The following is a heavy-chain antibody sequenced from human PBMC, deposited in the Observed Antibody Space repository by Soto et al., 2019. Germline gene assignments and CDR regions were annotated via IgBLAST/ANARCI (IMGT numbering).Heavy chain of an antibody. CDR2: ISGSGGST. CDR3: VKRVSYDYDSSGSKGCYFDY. Sequence: EVQLLESGGGLVQPGGSLRLSCAASGFTFSSYTMSWLRQAPGKGLEWVSAISGSGGSTYYADSVKGRFTISRDNSKNRLYMHMNSLRAEDTAVYYCVKRVSYDYDSSGSKGCYFDYWCQGTLVTVFS. CDR1: GFTFSSYT. J-gene: IGHJ4*02. V-gene: IGHV3-23*01. D-gene: IGHD3-22*01.